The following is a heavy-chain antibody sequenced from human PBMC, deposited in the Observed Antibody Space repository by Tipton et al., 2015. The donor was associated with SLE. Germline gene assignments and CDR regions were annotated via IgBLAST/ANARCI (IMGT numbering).Heavy chain of an antibody. J-gene: IGHJ4*02. CDR1: GGPFSNYY. D-gene: IGHD1-26*01. V-gene: IGHV4-59*12. CDR2: IYYSGST. Sequence: PGLVKPSETLSLTCTVSGGPFSNYYWSWIRQPPGKGLEWIGYIYYSGSTYFNPSLRSRVTISRETSKNQFSLRLSSVTAADTAVYYCARLRREQHLVRAGWLWGQGTLVTVSS. CDR3: ARLRREQHLVRAGWL.